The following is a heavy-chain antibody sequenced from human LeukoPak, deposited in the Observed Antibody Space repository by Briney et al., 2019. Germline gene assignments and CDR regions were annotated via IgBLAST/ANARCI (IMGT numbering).Heavy chain of an antibody. Sequence: PGGSLRLSCAVSGFSFSGYYMSWVRQAPGKGLEWVSVIYSGGSTYYADSVKGRFTISRDNSKNTLYLQMNSLRAEDTAVYYCARAPGSRSPFDYWGQGTLVTVSS. CDR1: GFSFSGYY. V-gene: IGHV3-53*01. CDR2: IYSGGST. D-gene: IGHD3-10*01. J-gene: IGHJ4*02. CDR3: ARAPGSRSPFDY.